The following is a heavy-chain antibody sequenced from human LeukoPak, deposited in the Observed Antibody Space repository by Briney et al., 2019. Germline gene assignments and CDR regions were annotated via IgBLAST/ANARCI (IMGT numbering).Heavy chain of an antibody. CDR2: IYYSGST. J-gene: IGHJ5*02. V-gene: IGHV4-59*01. CDR3: ARGYDRRVYDSRGYANWFDP. D-gene: IGHD3-22*01. CDR1: GGSISSYY. Sequence: SETLSLTCTVSGGSISSYYWSWIRQPPGKGLEWIGYIYYSGSTNYNPSLKSRVTISVDTSKNQFSLKLSSVTAADTAVYYCARGYDRRVYDSRGYANWFDPWGQGTLVTVSS.